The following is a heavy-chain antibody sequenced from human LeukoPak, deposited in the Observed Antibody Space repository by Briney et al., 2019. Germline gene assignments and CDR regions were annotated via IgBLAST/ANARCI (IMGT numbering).Heavy chain of an antibody. CDR2: INSYSSDI. CDR1: GFTFSSYS. V-gene: IGHV3-21*01. Sequence: GGSLRLSCATSGFTFSSYSMTWVRQAPGRGLDWVSSINSYSSDIYYADSVKGRSTISRDNAKNSLYLQMNSLRAEDTAVYYCARKRSPGAFDIWGQGTMVTVSS. J-gene: IGHJ3*02. CDR3: ARKRSPGAFDI.